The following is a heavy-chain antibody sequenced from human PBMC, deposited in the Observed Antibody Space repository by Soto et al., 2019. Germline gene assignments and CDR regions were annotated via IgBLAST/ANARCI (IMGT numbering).Heavy chain of an antibody. J-gene: IGHJ5*02. CDR1: GGSIGSSSFH. Sequence: NPSETLSLTCTVSGGSIGSSSFHWGWIRQPPGRGLEWIGSIYYSGSTYYSPSLKSRVTISVDTSKNQFSLKLSSVTAADTAVYYCARRERAAGTDWWFDPWGQGTLVTVS. CDR2: IYYSGST. D-gene: IGHD6-13*01. V-gene: IGHV4-39*01. CDR3: ARRERAAGTDWWFDP.